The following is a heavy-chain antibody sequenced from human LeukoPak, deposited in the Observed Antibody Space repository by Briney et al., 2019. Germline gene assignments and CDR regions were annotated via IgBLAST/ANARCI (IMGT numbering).Heavy chain of an antibody. J-gene: IGHJ4*02. CDR1: GYTFTSYA. V-gene: IGHV7-4-1*02. CDR2: INTNTGNP. Sequence: ASVQVSWQASGYTFTSYAMNWVRQAPGQGLEWMGWINTNTGNPTYAQGFTGRFVFSLDTSVSTAYLQISSLKAEDTAVYYCARDARGELYPPFDYWGQGTLVTVSS. CDR3: ARDARGELYPPFDY. D-gene: IGHD1-26*01.